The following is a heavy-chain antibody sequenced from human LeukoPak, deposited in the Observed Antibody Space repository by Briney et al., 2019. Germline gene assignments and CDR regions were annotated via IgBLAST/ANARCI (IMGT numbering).Heavy chain of an antibody. CDR1: GFTFSSYW. CDR3: AFPPGGYYFN. J-gene: IGHJ4*02. D-gene: IGHD3-10*01. CDR2: IKQDGSEK. V-gene: IGHV3-7*02. Sequence: GGSLRLSCAASGFTFSSYWMSWVRQAPGKGLEWVANIKQDGSEKYYVDSVKGRFTISRDNAKNSLYLQMNSPRAEDTAVYYWAFPPGGYYFNWGQGTLVTVSS.